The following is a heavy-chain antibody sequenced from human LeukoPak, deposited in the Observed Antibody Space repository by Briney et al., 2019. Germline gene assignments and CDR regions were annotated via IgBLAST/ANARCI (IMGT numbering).Heavy chain of an antibody. J-gene: IGHJ4*02. D-gene: IGHD3-10*01. V-gene: IGHV4-34*01. Sequence: SETLSLTCAVYGGSFSGYYWSWIRQPPGKGLEWIGEINHSGSTNYNPSLKSRVTISVDTSKNQFSLKLSSVTAADTAVYYCAGYGSGSYYKAFDFWGQGILVTVSS. CDR2: INHSGST. CDR1: GGSFSGYY. CDR3: AGYGSGSYYKAFDF.